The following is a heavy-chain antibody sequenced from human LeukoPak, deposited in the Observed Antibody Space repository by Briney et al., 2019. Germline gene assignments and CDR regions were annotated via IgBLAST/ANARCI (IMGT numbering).Heavy chain of an antibody. CDR1: GYTFTGYY. D-gene: IGHD3-10*01. Sequence: GASVKVSCKASGYTFTGYYMHWVRQAPGQGLEWMGWINPNSGGTNYAQKFQGRVTMTRDTSISTAYMELSRLRSDDTAVYYCARDRITMVRGVTPQYNWFDPWGQGTLVTVSS. CDR2: INPNSGGT. CDR3: ARDRITMVRGVTPQYNWFDP. J-gene: IGHJ5*02. V-gene: IGHV1-2*02.